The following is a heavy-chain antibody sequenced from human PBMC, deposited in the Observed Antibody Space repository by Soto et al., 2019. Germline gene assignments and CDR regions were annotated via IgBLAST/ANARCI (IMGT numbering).Heavy chain of an antibody. CDR3: SRHEDLRWGGLLNWNYVGWFDP. CDR1: GGSIGGYF. CDR2: IYYSGST. J-gene: IGHJ5*02. D-gene: IGHD1-7*01. V-gene: IGHV4-59*08. Sequence: SETLSLTCTVSGGSIGGYFWSWIRQPPGKGLEWIGHIYYSGSTNYNPSLKSRVTISVDTSKNQFSLKLSSVTAADTAVYYCSRHEDLRWGGLLNWNYVGWFDPWGQGTLVTVSS.